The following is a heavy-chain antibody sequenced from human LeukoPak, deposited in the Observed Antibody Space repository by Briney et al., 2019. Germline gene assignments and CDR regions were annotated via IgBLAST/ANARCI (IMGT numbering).Heavy chain of an antibody. Sequence: PSETLSLTCTVSYGSINSYYWSWIRQPPGKGLEWIGYIYSSGSTTYNPSLKGRVTMSVDTSKNQFSLKLTSVTAADTAVYYCAGDYSSGSYRFDFWGRGTLVTVSS. CDR2: IYSSGST. CDR3: AGDYSSGSYRFDF. J-gene: IGHJ4*02. D-gene: IGHD3-10*01. V-gene: IGHV4-59*13. CDR1: YGSINSYY.